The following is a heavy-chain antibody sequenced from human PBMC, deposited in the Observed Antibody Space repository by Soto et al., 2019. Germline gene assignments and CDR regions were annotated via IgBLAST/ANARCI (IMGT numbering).Heavy chain of an antibody. CDR2: INHSGST. CDR1: GGSFSGYY. V-gene: IGHV4-34*01. CDR3: ARHIAFKVLGYCSGGSCYSRPFDP. D-gene: IGHD2-15*01. J-gene: IGHJ5*02. Sequence: QVQLQQWGAGLLKPSETLSLTCAVYGGSFSGYYWSWIRQPPGKGLEWIGEINHSGSTNYNPSLKSRVTISVDTYKNQFSLKLSSVTAADTAVYYCARHIAFKVLGYCSGGSCYSRPFDPWGQGTLVTVSS.